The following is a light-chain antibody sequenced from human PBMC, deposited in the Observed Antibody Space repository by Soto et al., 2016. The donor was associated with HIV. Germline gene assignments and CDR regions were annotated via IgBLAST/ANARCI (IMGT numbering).Light chain of an antibody. V-gene: IGKV1-5*03. CDR2: KAS. Sequence: DIQLTQSPSTLSASVGDRVSITCRASQSVNDWLAWYQQKPGTPPILLIYKASTLESGVPSRFSGSGSGTDFTLTISSLQPDDFATYYCQQFGNSPYTFGQGTKLEIK. J-gene: IGKJ2*01. CDR1: QSVNDW. CDR3: QQFGNSPYT.